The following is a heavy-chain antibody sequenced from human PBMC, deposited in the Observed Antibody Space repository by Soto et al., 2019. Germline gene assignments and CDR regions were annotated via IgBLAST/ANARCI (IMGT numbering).Heavy chain of an antibody. Sequence: QITLKESGPTLVKPTQTLTLTCTFSGFSLSTSGVGVGWIRQPPGKALEWLALIYWDDDKRYSPSLKSRLTSTRDTSKNQVVLTMTNMDPVDTATYYCAHRGSATHIDYWGKGTLVTVSS. CDR1: GFSLSTSGVG. CDR2: IYWDDDK. CDR3: AHRGSATHIDY. J-gene: IGHJ4*02. V-gene: IGHV2-5*02.